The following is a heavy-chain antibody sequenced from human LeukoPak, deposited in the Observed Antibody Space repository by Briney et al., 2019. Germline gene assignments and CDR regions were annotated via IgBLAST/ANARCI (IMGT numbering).Heavy chain of an antibody. CDR2: ISAYNGNT. V-gene: IGHV1-18*01. D-gene: IGHD3-9*01. CDR1: GYTFTSYG. CDR3: ARVSGILTGYRDFDY. Sequence: ASVKVSCKASGYTFTSYGISWVRQAPGQGLEWMGWISAYNGNTNYAQKLQGRVTMTTDTSTSTACMELRSLRSDDTAVYYCARVSGILTGYRDFDYWGQGTLVTVSS. J-gene: IGHJ4*02.